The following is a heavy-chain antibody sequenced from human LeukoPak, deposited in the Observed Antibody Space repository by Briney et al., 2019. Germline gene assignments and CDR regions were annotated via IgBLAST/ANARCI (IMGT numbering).Heavy chain of an antibody. J-gene: IGHJ3*02. CDR2: IGAYNGNT. D-gene: IGHD1-26*01. V-gene: IGHV1-18*01. CDR1: GGTFTSYG. Sequence: ASVKVSCKASGGTFTSYGISWVRQAPGQGLEWMGWIGAYNGNTNYAQKLQGRVTMTTDTSTSTAYMELRSLRSDDTAVYYCARVIPYIVGATVDGFDIWGQGTMVTVSS. CDR3: ARVIPYIVGATVDGFDI.